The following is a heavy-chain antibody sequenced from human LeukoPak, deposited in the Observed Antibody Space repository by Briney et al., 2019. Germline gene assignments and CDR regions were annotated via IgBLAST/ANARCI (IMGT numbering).Heavy chain of an antibody. CDR2: FHYSGST. V-gene: IGHV4-59*08. D-gene: IGHD2-15*01. CDR1: GASISSYY. CDR3: ARLGLPNAFDI. J-gene: IGHJ3*02. Sequence: SETLSLTCTVSGASISSYYWSWTRQPPGKGLECIGYFHYSGSTNYNPSLKSRVTISVDTSRNQFSLKLNSVTAADTALYYCARLGLPNAFDIWGQGTMVTVSS.